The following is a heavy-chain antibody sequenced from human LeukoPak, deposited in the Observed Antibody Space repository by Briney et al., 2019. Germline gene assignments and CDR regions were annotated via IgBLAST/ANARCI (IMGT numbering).Heavy chain of an antibody. CDR2: IYHSGST. D-gene: IGHD6-13*01. V-gene: IGHV4-38-2*02. J-gene: IGHJ5*02. Sequence: SETLSLTCTVSGYSISSGYFWGWIRQPPGKGLECIGTIYHSGSTYYTPSLKSRVTISVDTSKNQFSLKLNSVTAADTAVYCARIYSSSWFLNWFDPWGQGTLVTVSS. CDR3: ARIYSSSWFLNWFDP. CDR1: GYSISSGYF.